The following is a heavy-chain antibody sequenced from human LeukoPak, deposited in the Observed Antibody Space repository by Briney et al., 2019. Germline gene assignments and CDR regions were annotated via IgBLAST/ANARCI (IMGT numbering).Heavy chain of an antibody. D-gene: IGHD1-1*01. J-gene: IGHJ3*02. CDR3: ARQVYNWNDGETGAFDI. Sequence: GESLKISCKGSGYSFTSYWISWVRQTPGKGLEWMGRIDPSDSYTNYSPSFQGHVTISADKSISTAYLQWSSLKASDTAMYYCARQVYNWNDGETGAFDIWGQGTMVTVSS. CDR1: GYSFTSYW. V-gene: IGHV5-10-1*01. CDR2: IDPSDSYT.